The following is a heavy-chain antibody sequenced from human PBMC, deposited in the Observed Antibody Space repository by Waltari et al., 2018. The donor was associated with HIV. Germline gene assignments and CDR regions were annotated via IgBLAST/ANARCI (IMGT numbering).Heavy chain of an antibody. D-gene: IGHD1-26*01. CDR2: IIPILGIA. Sequence: QVQLVQSGAEVKKPGSSVKVSCKASGGTFSSYAISWVRQAPGQGLEWMGRIIPILGIANYAQKFQGRVTITADKSTSTAYMELSSLRAEDTAVYYCARGGSGAQKPPRGATYYYYGMDVWGQGTTVTVSS. J-gene: IGHJ6*02. CDR3: ARGGSGAQKPPRGATYYYYGMDV. V-gene: IGHV1-69*04. CDR1: GGTFSSYA.